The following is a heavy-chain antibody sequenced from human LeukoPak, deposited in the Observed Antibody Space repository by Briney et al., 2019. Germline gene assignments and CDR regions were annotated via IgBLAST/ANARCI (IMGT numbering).Heavy chain of an antibody. CDR2: INHSGST. J-gene: IGHJ4*02. V-gene: IGHV4-34*01. Sequence: SETLSLTCAVYGGSFSGYYWSWIRQPPGKGLEWIGEINHSGSTNYSPSLKSRVTISVDTSKNQFSLKLSSVTAADTAVYYCARGEVWQLVYFDYWGQGTLVTVSS. CDR3: ARGEVWQLVYFDY. D-gene: IGHD6-6*01. CDR1: GGSFSGYY.